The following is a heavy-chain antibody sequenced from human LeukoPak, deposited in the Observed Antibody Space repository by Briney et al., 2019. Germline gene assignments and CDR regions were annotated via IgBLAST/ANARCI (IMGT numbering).Heavy chain of an antibody. D-gene: IGHD3-3*01. CDR3: ARHLYDFWSGYPLGFDY. V-gene: IGHV4-59*08. CDR2: IFFSGNT. CDR1: GGSISSYY. Sequence: SETLSLTCTVSGGSISSYYWSWVRQPPGKGLEWIGYIFFSGNTNYSPSLKSRVTISVDTSKNQFSLKLSSVTAADTAVYYCARHLYDFWSGYPLGFDYWGQGTLVTVSS. J-gene: IGHJ4*02.